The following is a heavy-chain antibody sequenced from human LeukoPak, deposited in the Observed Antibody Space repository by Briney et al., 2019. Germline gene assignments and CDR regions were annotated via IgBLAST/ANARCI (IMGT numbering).Heavy chain of an antibody. CDR1: GYSFTSYW. CDR3: ARQIVQGSNWFDP. J-gene: IGHJ5*02. V-gene: IGHV5-51*01. D-gene: IGHD1-26*01. CDR2: IYPGDSDA. Sequence: GESLKISCEGSGYSFTSYWIGWVRQMPGKGLEWMGIIYPGDSDARYSPSFQGQVTISADRSISTAYLQWSSLKASDTAMYYCARQIVQGSNWFDPWGQGTLVTVSS.